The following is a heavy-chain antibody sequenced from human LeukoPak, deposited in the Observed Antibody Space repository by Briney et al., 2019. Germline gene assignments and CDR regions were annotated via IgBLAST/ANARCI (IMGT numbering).Heavy chain of an antibody. D-gene: IGHD2-15*01. CDR3: AKDADVVVPEYFQY. J-gene: IGHJ1*01. CDR1: GFTFSRYA. V-gene: IGHV3-30-3*02. Sequence: GGSLRLSCADSGFTFSRYAMHWVRQAPGKGLEWVAVISYDGSNKNYADSVKGRFTISRDNSKNTVFLQMNSLRAEDTAIYYCAKDADVVVPEYFQYWGQGTLVTVSS. CDR2: ISYDGSNK.